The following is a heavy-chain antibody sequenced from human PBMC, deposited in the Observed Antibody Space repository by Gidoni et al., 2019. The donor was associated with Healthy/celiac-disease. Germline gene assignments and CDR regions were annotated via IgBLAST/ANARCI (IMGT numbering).Heavy chain of an antibody. CDR3: ARGVGTMVRGVITLNWFDP. Sequence: QVQLQQWGAGLLKPSETLSLTCAVYGGSFSGYYWSWIRQPPGKGLEWIGEINHSGSTNYNPSLKSRVTISVDTSKNQFSLKLSSVTAADTAVDYCARGVGTMVRGVITLNWFDPWGQGTLVTVSS. CDR1: GGSFSGYY. CDR2: INHSGST. D-gene: IGHD3-10*01. J-gene: IGHJ5*02. V-gene: IGHV4-34*01.